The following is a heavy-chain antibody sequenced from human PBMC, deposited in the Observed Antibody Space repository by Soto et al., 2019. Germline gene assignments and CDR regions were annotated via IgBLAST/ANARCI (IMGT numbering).Heavy chain of an antibody. CDR3: ARVPAIRYFGVTFDY. V-gene: IGHV4-59*01. Sequence: SETLSLTCTVSGGSISSYYWSWIRQPPGKGQEWIGYIYYSGSTNYNPSLKSRVTISVDTSKNQFSLKLSSVTAADTAVYYCARVPAIRYFGVTFDYWGQGTLVTVSS. CDR2: IYYSGST. J-gene: IGHJ4*02. D-gene: IGHD3-9*01. CDR1: GGSISSYY.